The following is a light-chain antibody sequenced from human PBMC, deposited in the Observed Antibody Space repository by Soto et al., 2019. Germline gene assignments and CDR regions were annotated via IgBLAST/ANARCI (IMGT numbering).Light chain of an antibody. CDR1: QSVGSIY. CDR2: GVS. J-gene: IGKJ1*01. CDR3: QHYAGSPPWT. V-gene: IGKV3-20*01. Sequence: EIVLTQSPGTLSLSPGERATLSCRASQSVGSIYLAWYQQKPGQAPRLLIYGVSNRATGIPERFSGSASGTAFTLTISRPEAEDFAVYDDQHYAGSPPWTFGQGTKVEIK.